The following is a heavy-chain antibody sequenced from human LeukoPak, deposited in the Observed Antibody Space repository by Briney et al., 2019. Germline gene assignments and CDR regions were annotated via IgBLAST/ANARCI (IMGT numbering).Heavy chain of an antibody. D-gene: IGHD4-23*01. CDR2: IHSSGSTI. Sequence: GGSLRLSCAASGFTFSSFEMNWVRQAPGKGLEWVSYIHSSGSTIYYADSVEGRFTISRDNAKNSLYLHMNSLRAEDTAVYYCARGDYGGYSFFDYWGQGTLVTVSS. V-gene: IGHV3-48*03. CDR1: GFTFSSFE. CDR3: ARGDYGGYSFFDY. J-gene: IGHJ4*02.